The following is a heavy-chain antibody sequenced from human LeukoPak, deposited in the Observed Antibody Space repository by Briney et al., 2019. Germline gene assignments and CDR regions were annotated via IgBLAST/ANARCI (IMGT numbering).Heavy chain of an antibody. CDR1: GYTLTCYY. CDR2: INPNTGGT. CDR3: ASYPRYSSSPPFDY. J-gene: IGHJ4*02. D-gene: IGHD6-6*01. V-gene: IGHV1-2*02. Sequence: ASVKVSCKASGYTLTCYYMHWVRQAPGKGFEWMGWINPNTGGTNYAQNFQGRVTMTRDTSISTAYMELSGLRSDDTAVYYCASYPRYSSSPPFDYWGQGTLVTVSS.